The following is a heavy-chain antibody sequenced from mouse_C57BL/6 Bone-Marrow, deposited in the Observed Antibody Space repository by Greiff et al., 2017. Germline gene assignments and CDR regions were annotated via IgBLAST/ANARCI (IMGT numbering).Heavy chain of an antibody. CDR2: IDPSDSYT. CDR3: AREGDFYAMDY. V-gene: IGHV1-69*01. J-gene: IGHJ4*01. CDR1: GYTFTSYW. Sequence: VQLQQSGAELVMPGASVKLSCKASGYTFTSYWMHWVKQRPGQGLEWIGEIDPSDSYTNYNQKFKGKSTLTVDKSSSTAYMQLSSLTSEDSAVYYCAREGDFYAMDYGGQGTSVTVSS.